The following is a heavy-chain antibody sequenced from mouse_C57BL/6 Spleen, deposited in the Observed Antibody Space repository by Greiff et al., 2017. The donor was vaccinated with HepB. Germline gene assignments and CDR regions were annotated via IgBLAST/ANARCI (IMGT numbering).Heavy chain of an antibody. J-gene: IGHJ4*01. D-gene: IGHD2-2*01. CDR3: AIIYYGYGGGTMDY. Sequence: VQLQESGAELVKPGASVKMSCKASGYTFTTYPIEWMKQNHGKSLEWIGNFHPYNDDTKYNEKFKGKATLTVEKSSSTVYLELSRLTSDDSAVYYCAIIYYGYGGGTMDYWGQGTSVTVSS. CDR2: FHPYNDDT. V-gene: IGHV1-47*01. CDR1: GYTFTTYP.